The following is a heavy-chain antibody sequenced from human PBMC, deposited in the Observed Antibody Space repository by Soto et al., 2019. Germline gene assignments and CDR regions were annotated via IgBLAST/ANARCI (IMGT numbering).Heavy chain of an antibody. V-gene: IGHV1-3*01. Sequence: QVQLVQSGAEVKKPGASVKVSCTASGYTFTNYAIHWVRQAPGQRLEGVGWINAGNDNTKYSQKFQGRDTITRDTSASTAYMELSSLRSEDRAVYYCARAYYYGSGTPGGMDVWGQGTKVTVSS. D-gene: IGHD3-10*01. CDR2: INAGNDNT. CDR3: ARAYYYGSGTPGGMDV. J-gene: IGHJ6*02. CDR1: GYTFTNYA.